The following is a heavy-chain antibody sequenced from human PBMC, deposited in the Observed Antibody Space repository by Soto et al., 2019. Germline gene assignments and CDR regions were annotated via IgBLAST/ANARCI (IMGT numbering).Heavy chain of an antibody. D-gene: IGHD3-10*01. Sequence: AGGSLRLSCAASGFTFSSYAMSWVRQAPGKGLEWVSAISGSGGSTYYADSVKGRFTISRDNSKNTLYLQMNSLRAEDTAVYYCAKSLVRGVIHSLDYWGQGTLVTVSS. V-gene: IGHV3-23*01. CDR1: GFTFSSYA. CDR2: ISGSGGST. J-gene: IGHJ4*02. CDR3: AKSLVRGVIHSLDY.